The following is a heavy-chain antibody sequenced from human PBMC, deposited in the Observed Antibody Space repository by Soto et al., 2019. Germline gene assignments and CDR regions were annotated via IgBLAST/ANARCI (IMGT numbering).Heavy chain of an antibody. D-gene: IGHD2-2*01. CDR2: INPSGGSK. V-gene: IGHV1-46*01. CDR3: ARDRCDATSCYECDY. J-gene: IGHJ4*02. Sequence: QVQLVQSGAEVKKAGASVKVSCKASGYTFTSYHMHWVRQAPGQGLEWMGIINPSGGSKRLAQKFQGRVTLTRDTSRSTVYMELSSLRSDDTAVYYCARDRCDATSCYECDYWGQGTLVTVSS. CDR1: GYTFTSYH.